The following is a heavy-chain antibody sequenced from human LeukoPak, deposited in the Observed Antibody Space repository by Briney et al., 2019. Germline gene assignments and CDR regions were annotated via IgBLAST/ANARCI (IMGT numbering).Heavy chain of an antibody. V-gene: IGHV3-11*04. Sequence: LSLTCAVYGGSFSGYYWSWIRQPPGKGLEWVSLISASGSATYYADSVRGRFAISRDISKNTLYLQMNSLRAEDTAVYYCAKDWSSGYYYDYWGQGTLVTVSS. CDR1: GGSFSGYY. CDR3: AKDWSSGYYYDY. J-gene: IGHJ4*02. CDR2: ISASGSAT. D-gene: IGHD3-22*01.